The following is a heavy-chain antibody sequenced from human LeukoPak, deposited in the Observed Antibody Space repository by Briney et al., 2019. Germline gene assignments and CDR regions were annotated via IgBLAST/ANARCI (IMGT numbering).Heavy chain of an antibody. D-gene: IGHD6-19*01. CDR1: GFTFSSYA. Sequence: GGSLRLSCAASGFTFSSYAMSWVRQAPGKGLEWVSAISGSGGSTYYADSVKGRFTISRDNAKNSLYPQMNSLRAEDTALYYCAKDGYSSGWYDYFDYWGQGTLVTVSS. CDR2: ISGSGGST. CDR3: AKDGYSSGWYDYFDY. J-gene: IGHJ4*02. V-gene: IGHV3-23*01.